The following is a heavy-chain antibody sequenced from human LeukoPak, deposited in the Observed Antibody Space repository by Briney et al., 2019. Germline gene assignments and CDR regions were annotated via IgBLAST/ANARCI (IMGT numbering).Heavy chain of an antibody. CDR1: GYTFTSYD. V-gene: IGHV1-8*01. J-gene: IGHJ6*02. CDR2: MNPNSGNT. D-gene: IGHD3-9*01. CDR3: ARGGYYDILTGYPYYYYYGMDV. Sequence: ASVKVSCKASGYTFTSYDINWMRQATGQGLEWMGWMNPNSGNTGYAQKFQGRVTMTRNTSISTAYMELSSLRSEDTAVYYCARGGYYDILTGYPYYYYYGMDVWGQGTTVTVSS.